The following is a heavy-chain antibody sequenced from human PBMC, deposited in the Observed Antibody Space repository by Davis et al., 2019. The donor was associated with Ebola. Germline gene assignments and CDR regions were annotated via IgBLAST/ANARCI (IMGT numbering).Heavy chain of an antibody. D-gene: IGHD6-19*01. J-gene: IGHJ5*02. CDR2: IYSGGTT. CDR3: ARDRAGSGWYGGWFDP. Sequence: PGGSLRLSCAASGFSVSSNYMSWVRQAPGKGLEWVSIIYSGGTTYYADSVKGRFTISRDNSKNTLYLQMNSLRAEDTAVYYCARDRAGSGWYGGWFDPWGQGTLVTVSS. V-gene: IGHV3-53*01. CDR1: GFSVSSNY.